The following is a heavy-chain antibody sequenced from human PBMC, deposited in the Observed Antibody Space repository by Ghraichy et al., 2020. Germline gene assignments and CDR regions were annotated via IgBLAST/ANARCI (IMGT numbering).Heavy chain of an antibody. CDR1: GFTFSSYA. CDR3: AKDLVEYSSSNYFDY. CDR2: ISGSGGST. V-gene: IGHV3-23*01. D-gene: IGHD6-6*01. Sequence: GGSLRLSCAASGFTFSSYAMSWVRQAPGKGLEWVSAISGSGGSTYYADSVKGRFTISRDNSKNTLYLQMNSLRAEDTAVYYCAKDLVEYSSSNYFDYWGQGTLVTVSS. J-gene: IGHJ4*02.